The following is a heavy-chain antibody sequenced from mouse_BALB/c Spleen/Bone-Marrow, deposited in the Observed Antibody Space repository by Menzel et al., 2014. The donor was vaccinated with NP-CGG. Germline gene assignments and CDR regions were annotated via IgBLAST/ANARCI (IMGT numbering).Heavy chain of an antibody. CDR1: GFSLTGYG. CDR2: IWGDGST. J-gene: IGHJ4*01. Sequence: VKLMESGPGLVALSQSLSITCTVSGFSLTGYGVNWVRQPPGKGLEWLGMIWGDGSTDYNPALKSRLSISKDNSKSQVFLKMNSLQTDDTARYYCARGEDYDDYYAMDYWSQGTSVTISS. CDR3: ARGEDYDDYYAMDY. D-gene: IGHD2-4*01. V-gene: IGHV2-6-7*01.